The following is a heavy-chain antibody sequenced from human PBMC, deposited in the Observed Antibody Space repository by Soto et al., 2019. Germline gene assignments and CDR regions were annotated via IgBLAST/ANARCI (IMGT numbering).Heavy chain of an antibody. J-gene: IGHJ4*02. CDR3: ARDCGGDCYTNYFDY. V-gene: IGHV1-18*04. Sequence: QFQLVQSGAEVKKPGASVKVSCKASGYTFTSYGISWVRQAPGQVLEWMGWSSAYNGNTNDAQKLQGRVTMTTDTSTSTAYMELRSLRSDDTAVYYCARDCGGDCYTNYFDYWGQGTLVTVSS. D-gene: IGHD2-21*02. CDR1: GYTFTSYG. CDR2: SSAYNGNT.